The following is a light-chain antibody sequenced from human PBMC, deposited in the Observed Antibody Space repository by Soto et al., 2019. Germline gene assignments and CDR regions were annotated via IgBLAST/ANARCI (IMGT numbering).Light chain of an antibody. Sequence: DIQMTQSPSSLSASVGDRVTITCRASQNIADYLNWYQQKPGKAPNLLIYAASALQGGVPSRFSGSGSGTDFTLTISSLQPEDCAAYYCQQSYNTLYTFGQGTKLELK. V-gene: IGKV1-39*01. CDR1: QNIADY. CDR2: AAS. CDR3: QQSYNTLYT. J-gene: IGKJ2*01.